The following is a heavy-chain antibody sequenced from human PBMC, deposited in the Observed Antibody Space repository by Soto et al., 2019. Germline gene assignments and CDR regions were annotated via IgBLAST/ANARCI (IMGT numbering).Heavy chain of an antibody. CDR2: ISYDGSNK. J-gene: IGHJ4*02. CDR1: GFTFSSYG. D-gene: IGHD3-22*01. V-gene: IGHV3-30*18. CDR3: AKEDSGYDSRGIHSNTYYYDSSGSTLDY. Sequence: PGGSLRLSCAASGFTFSSYGMHWVRQAPGKGLEWVAVISYDGSNKYYADSVKGRFTISRDNSKNTLYLQMNSLRAEDTAVYYCAKEDSGYDSRGIHSNTYYYDSSGSTLDYWGQGTLVTVSS.